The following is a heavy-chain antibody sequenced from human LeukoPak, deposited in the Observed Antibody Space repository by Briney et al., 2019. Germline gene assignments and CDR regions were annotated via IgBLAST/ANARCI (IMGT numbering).Heavy chain of an antibody. CDR3: ACYGSGPENWFDP. CDR2: IYYSGST. D-gene: IGHD3-10*01. CDR1: GGSISSSSYY. V-gene: IGHV4-39*07. Sequence: PSETLSLTCTVSGGSISSSSYYWGWIRQPPGKGLEWIGSIYYSGSTYYNPSLKSRVTISVDTSKNQFSLKLSSVTAADTAVYYCACYGSGPENWFDPWGQGTLVTVSS. J-gene: IGHJ5*02.